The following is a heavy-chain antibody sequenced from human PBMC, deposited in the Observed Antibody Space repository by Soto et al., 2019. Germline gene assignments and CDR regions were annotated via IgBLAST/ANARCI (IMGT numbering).Heavy chain of an antibody. CDR2: ISASGGST. Sequence: GGSLRLSCATSGFTFSNFAMSWVRQTPAKGLGWVSAISASGGSTFYADSVKGRFTISRDNSKNTMNLQMSSLRAEDSAVYYCAKDLSLSPIPVAPRYSSWFDSWGQGTLVTVSS. J-gene: IGHJ5*01. V-gene: IGHV3-23*01. CDR3: AKDLSLSPIPVAPRYSSWFDS. CDR1: GFTFSNFA. D-gene: IGHD6-19*01.